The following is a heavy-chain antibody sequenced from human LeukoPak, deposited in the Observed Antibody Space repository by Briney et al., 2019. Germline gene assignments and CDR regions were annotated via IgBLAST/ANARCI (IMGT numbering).Heavy chain of an antibody. J-gene: IGHJ3*02. CDR3: ARDPGYSGYDLGAFDI. Sequence: VASVKVSCKASGGTFSSYAISWVRQAPGQGLEWMGRIIPILGIANYAQKFQGRVTITADKSTSTAYMELSSLRSEDTAVYYCARDPGYSGYDLGAFDIWGQGTMVTVSS. V-gene: IGHV1-69*04. CDR2: IIPILGIA. CDR1: GGTFSSYA. D-gene: IGHD5-12*01.